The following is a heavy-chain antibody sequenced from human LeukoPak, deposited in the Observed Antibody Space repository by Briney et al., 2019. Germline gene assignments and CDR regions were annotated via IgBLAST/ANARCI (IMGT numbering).Heavy chain of an antibody. J-gene: IGHJ4*02. CDR3: ARDLRPNRYFDY. CDR2: IYSGGST. V-gene: IGHV3-66*02. CDR1: GLTVSNNY. D-gene: IGHD4-17*01. Sequence: PGGSLRLSCAASGLTVSNNYMSWVCQAPGKGLDWVSVIYSGGSTYYADSVKGRFTISRDNSKNTLYLQMNSLRAEDTAVYYCARDLRPNRYFDYWGQGTLVTVSS.